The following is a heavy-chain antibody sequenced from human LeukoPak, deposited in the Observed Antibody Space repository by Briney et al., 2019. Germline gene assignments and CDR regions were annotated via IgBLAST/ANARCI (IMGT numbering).Heavy chain of an antibody. CDR3: ARGRYSYGTY. V-gene: IGHV1-69*04. Sequence: ASVKVSCKASGYTFTSYDINWVRQAPGQGLEWMGRIIPILGIANYAQKFQGRVTTTADKSTSTAYMELSSLRSEDTAVYYCARGRYSYGTYWGQGTLVTVSS. CDR1: GYTFTSYD. CDR2: IIPILGIA. J-gene: IGHJ4*02. D-gene: IGHD5-18*01.